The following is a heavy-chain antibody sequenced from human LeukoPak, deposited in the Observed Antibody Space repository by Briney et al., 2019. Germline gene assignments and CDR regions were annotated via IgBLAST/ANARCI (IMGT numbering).Heavy chain of an antibody. Sequence: PSEALSLTCTVSGGSISYYYWSWIRQPPGKGLEWIGSIYHSGSTYYNPSLKSRVTISVGTSKNQFSLKLSSVTAADTAVYYCAEWGSGDPLESWGQGTLVTVSS. D-gene: IGHD3-10*01. J-gene: IGHJ5*01. CDR3: AEWGSGDPLES. V-gene: IGHV4-59*04. CDR2: IYHSGST. CDR1: GGSISYYY.